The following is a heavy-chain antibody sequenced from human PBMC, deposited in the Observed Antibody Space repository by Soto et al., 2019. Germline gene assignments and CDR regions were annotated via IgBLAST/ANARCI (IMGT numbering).Heavy chain of an antibody. Sequence: QVQLQQWGAGLLKPSETLSLTCAVYGGSFSGYYWTWIRQPPGTGLEWIGEINHSGSTNYNPSLKSRVTISVHTSKTQFSLKLTSVTAADTAVYYCARDKITGLFDYWGQGTLVTVSS. CDR1: GGSFSGYY. D-gene: IGHD2-8*02. V-gene: IGHV4-34*01. CDR3: ARDKITGLFDY. J-gene: IGHJ4*02. CDR2: INHSGST.